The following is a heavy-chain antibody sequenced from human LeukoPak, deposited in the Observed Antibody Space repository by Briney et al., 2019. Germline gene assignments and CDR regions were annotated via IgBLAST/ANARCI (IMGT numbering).Heavy chain of an antibody. V-gene: IGHV4-31*03. Sequence: SQTLSLTCTVSGGSISSGGYYWSWIRQHPGKCLEWIGYIYYSGSTYYNPSLKSRVTISVDTSKNQFSLKLSSVTAADTAVYYCATYYDFWSGCFDYWGQGTLVTVSS. CDR2: IYYSGST. D-gene: IGHD3-3*01. CDR1: GGSISSGGYY. J-gene: IGHJ4*02. CDR3: ATYYDFWSGCFDY.